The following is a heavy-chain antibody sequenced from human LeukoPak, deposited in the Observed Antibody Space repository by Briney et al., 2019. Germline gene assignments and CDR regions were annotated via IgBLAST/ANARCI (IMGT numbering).Heavy chain of an antibody. D-gene: IGHD3-22*01. V-gene: IGHV1-18*01. CDR2: ISAYNGNT. Sequence: ASVKVSCKASGYTFTSYGISWVRQAPGQGLEWMGWISAYNGNTNYAQKLQGRVTMTTDTSTSTAYMELRSLRSDDTAVYYCARDSYYYDSSGYSHHFDYWGQGTLVTVSS. CDR3: ARDSYYYDSSGYSHHFDY. J-gene: IGHJ4*02. CDR1: GYTFTSYG.